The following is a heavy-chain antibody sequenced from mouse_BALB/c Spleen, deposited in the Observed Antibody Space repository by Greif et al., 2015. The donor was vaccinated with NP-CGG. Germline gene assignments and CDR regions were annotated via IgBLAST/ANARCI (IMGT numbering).Heavy chain of an antibody. Sequence: VQLQQSGAELVRPGSSVKISCKASGYAFSSYWMNWVKQRPGQGLEWIGQTYPGDGDTNYNGKFKGKATLTADKSSSTAYMQLRSLKSEDSAVYFCARSQGYYFDYWGQGTTLTVSS. CDR3: ARSQGYYFDY. V-gene: IGHV1-80*01. J-gene: IGHJ2*01. CDR1: GYAFSSYW. CDR2: TYPGDGDT.